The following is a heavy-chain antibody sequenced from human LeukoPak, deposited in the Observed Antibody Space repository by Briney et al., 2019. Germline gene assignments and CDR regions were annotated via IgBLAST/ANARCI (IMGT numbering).Heavy chain of an antibody. CDR2: INPNSGGT. J-gene: IGHJ4*02. Sequence: ASVNVSSKASGYTFTGYYMHWVRQAPGQGLEWMGWINPNSGGTNYAQKFQGRVTMTRDTSISTAYMELSRLRSDDTAVYYCARARGSGSYFDYWGQGTLLTVSS. CDR1: GYTFTGYY. D-gene: IGHD3-10*01. CDR3: ARARGSGSYFDY. V-gene: IGHV1-2*02.